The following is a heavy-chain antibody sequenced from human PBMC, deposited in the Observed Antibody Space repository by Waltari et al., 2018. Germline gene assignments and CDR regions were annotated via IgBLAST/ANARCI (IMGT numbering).Heavy chain of an antibody. Sequence: QVQLQESGPGLVKPSETLSLTCTVSGGSINSHYWSWIRQPPGKGLEVIGYIYYSGSTNYNPSLKSRVTISVDRSKNQFSLKLSSVTAADTAVYYCARGDSSGWSVDYWGQGTLVTVSS. CDR1: GGSINSHY. CDR2: IYYSGST. V-gene: IGHV4-59*11. CDR3: ARGDSSGWSVDY. J-gene: IGHJ4*02. D-gene: IGHD6-19*01.